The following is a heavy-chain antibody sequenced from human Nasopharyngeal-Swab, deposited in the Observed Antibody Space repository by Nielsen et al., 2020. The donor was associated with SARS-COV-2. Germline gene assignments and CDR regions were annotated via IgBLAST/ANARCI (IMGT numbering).Heavy chain of an antibody. CDR2: ISSSGSMI. CDR3: ARGLTIFDWFDP. V-gene: IGHV3-11*04. Sequence: GGSLRLSCAASGFTFSDYYTSWIRQAPGKGLEWVSYISSSGSMIYYADSVKGRFTISGDNAKNSLYLQMNSLRAEDTAVYYCARGLTIFDWFDPWGQGTLVSVSS. J-gene: IGHJ5*02. D-gene: IGHD3-3*01. CDR1: GFTFSDYY.